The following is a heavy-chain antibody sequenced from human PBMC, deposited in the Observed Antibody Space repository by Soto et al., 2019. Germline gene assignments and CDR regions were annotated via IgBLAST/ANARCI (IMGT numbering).Heavy chain of an antibody. V-gene: IGHV3-48*01. D-gene: IGHD2-2*01. CDR2: ISSSGSTI. J-gene: IGHJ4*02. CDR1: GFTFSSYS. Sequence: EVQLVESGGGLVQPGGSLRLSCAASGFTFSSYSMKWVRQAPGKGLEWVSDISSSGSTIYYADSVKGRFTISRDNAKNSLYLQMNSLRAEDTAVYYCARADIVLVPAASSQVIDYWGQGSLVTVSS. CDR3: ARADIVLVPAASSQVIDY.